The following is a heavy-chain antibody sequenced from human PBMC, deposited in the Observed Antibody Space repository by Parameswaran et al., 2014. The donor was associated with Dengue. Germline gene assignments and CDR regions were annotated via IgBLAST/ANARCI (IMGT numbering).Heavy chain of an antibody. CDR3: AKGDCSSTSCYLRFDY. Sequence: QPPGKGLEWVSAISGSGGSTYYADSVKGRFTISRDNSKNTLYLQMNSLRAEDTAVYYCAKGDCSSTSCYLRFDYWGQGTLVTVSS. D-gene: IGHD2-2*01. V-gene: IGHV3-23*01. CDR2: ISGSGGST. J-gene: IGHJ4*02.